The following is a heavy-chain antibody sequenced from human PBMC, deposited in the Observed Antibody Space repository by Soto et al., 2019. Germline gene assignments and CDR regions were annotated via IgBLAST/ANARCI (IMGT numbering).Heavy chain of an antibody. CDR2: IYYSGST. Sequence: PSETLSLTCTVSGGSISSYYWSWIRQPPGKGLERIGYIYYSGSTNYNPSLKSRVTISVDTSKNQFSLKLSSVTAADTAVYYCTTDSYSTLTVVRFDYWGHGTLVTVSS. CDR3: TTDSYSTLTVVRFDY. D-gene: IGHD2-8*01. CDR1: GGSISSYY. J-gene: IGHJ4*01. V-gene: IGHV4-59*12.